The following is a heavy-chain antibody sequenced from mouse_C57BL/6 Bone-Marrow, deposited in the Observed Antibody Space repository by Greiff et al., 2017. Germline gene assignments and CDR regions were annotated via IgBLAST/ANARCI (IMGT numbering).Heavy chain of an antibody. D-gene: IGHD1-1*01. V-gene: IGHV1-82*01. CDR1: GYAFSSSW. J-gene: IGHJ3*01. CDR3: ARSTTVVARGFAY. Sequence: VQRVESGPELVKPGASVKISCKASGYAFSSSWMNWVKQRPGTGLEWIGRIYPGDGDTNYNGKFKGKATLTADKSSSTAYMQLSSLTSEDSAVYFCARSTTVVARGFAYWGQGTLVTVSA. CDR2: IYPGDGDT.